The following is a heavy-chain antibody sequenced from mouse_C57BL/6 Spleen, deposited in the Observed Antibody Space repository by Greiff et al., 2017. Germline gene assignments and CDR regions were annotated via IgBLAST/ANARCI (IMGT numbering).Heavy chain of an antibody. CDR2: ISSGGDYI. J-gene: IGHJ3*01. CDR1: GFTFSSYA. V-gene: IGHV5-9-1*02. Sequence: EVNVVESGEGLVKPGGSLKLSCAASGFTFSSYAMSWVRQTPEKRLEWVAYISSGGDYIYYADTVKGRFTISRENARNTLYLQMRSLKSDDTAMYYCTRSDGYSWFAYWGQGTLVTVSA. D-gene: IGHD2-3*01. CDR3: TRSDGYSWFAY.